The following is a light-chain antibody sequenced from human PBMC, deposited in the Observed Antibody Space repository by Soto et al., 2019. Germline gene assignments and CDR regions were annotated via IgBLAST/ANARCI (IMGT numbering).Light chain of an antibody. CDR3: QHYKSPLT. Sequence: DIQMTQSPSTLSASLGDRVTITCRASQSISSWLAWYQQKPGRAPKLLIFGASTLQSGVPSRFSGSGSGTEFTLTISSLQPDDFATYYCQHYKSPLTFGGGTKVDIK. CDR2: GAS. CDR1: QSISSW. J-gene: IGKJ4*01. V-gene: IGKV1-5*01.